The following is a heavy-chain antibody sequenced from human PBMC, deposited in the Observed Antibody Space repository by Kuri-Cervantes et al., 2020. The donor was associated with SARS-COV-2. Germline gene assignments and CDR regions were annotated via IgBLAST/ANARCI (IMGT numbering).Heavy chain of an antibody. CDR1: GFTFSNAW. Sequence: GESLKISCAASGFTFSNAWMSWVRQAPGKGLEWVSAIGTAGDTYYPGSVKGRFTISRGNAKNSLYLQMNSLRAEDTAVHYCARSMFRGFDAFDIWGQGTMVTVSS. D-gene: IGHD3-10*01. V-gene: IGHV3-13*01. CDR3: ARSMFRGFDAFDI. J-gene: IGHJ3*02. CDR2: IGTAGDT.